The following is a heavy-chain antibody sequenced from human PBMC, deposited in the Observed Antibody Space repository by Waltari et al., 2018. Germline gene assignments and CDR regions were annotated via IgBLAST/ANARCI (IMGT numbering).Heavy chain of an antibody. D-gene: IGHD1-26*01. J-gene: IGHJ4*02. CDR2: INPKNGDT. CDR1: GYSFTAYH. Sequence: QVQLVQSGTEVKKPGASVTVSCQASGYSFTAYHLHWVRQTPGQGLEWLGWINPKNGDTGYAQNFLGRVTMTRDTSINTVYMDLSGLRSDDTAVFYCARDPGPIVGAPDYWGQGTLVTVSS. CDR3: ARDPGPIVGAPDY. V-gene: IGHV1-2*02.